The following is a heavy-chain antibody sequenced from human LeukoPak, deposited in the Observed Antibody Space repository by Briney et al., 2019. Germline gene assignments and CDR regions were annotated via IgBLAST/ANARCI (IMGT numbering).Heavy chain of an antibody. CDR2: IYYSGST. V-gene: IGHV4-31*03. CDR1: GGSISSGGYY. J-gene: IGHJ4*02. CDR3: VRASYDILTGSILYYFDY. D-gene: IGHD3-9*01. Sequence: SQTLSLTCTVSGGSISSGGYYWSWIRQHPGKGLEWIGYIYYSGSTYYDPSLKSRVTISVDTSKNQFSLKLSSVTAADTAVYYCVRASYDILTGSILYYFDYWGQGTLVTVSS.